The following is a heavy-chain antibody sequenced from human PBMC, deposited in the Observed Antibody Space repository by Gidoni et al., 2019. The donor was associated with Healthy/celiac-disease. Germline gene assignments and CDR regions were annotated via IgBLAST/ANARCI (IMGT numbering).Heavy chain of an antibody. V-gene: IGHV3-74*01. CDR3: ARGFLARDYYYYYGMDV. J-gene: IGHJ6*02. CDR1: GFTFSSYW. D-gene: IGHD3-3*01. CDR2: INSDGSST. Sequence: EVQLVESGGGLVQPGGSLRLSCAASGFTFSSYWMPWVRQAPGKGLVWVSRINSDGSSTSYADSVKGRFTISRDNAKNTLYLQMNSLRAEDTAVYYCARGFLARDYYYYYGMDVWGQGTTVTVSS.